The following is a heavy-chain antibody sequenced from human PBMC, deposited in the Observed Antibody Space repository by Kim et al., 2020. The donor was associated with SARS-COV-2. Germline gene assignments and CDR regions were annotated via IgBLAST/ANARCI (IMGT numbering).Heavy chain of an antibody. CDR2: ISGSSSTI. CDR3: VKADRGGYSYGHYGMDV. D-gene: IGHD5-18*01. CDR1: GFDFSDYS. V-gene: IGHV3-48*02. Sequence: GGSLRLSCVVSGFDFSDYSMNWVRQAPGKGLEWLSYISGSSSTIYYADSVKGRFTVSRDNAKNSLSLQLNSLRDEDAAVYYCVKADRGGYSYGHYGMDVWGLGTTVTVSS. J-gene: IGHJ6*02.